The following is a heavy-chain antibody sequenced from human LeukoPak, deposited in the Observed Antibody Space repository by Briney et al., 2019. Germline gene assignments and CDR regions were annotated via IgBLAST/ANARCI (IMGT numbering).Heavy chain of an antibody. D-gene: IGHD5/OR15-5a*01. CDR2: INSDGSST. Sequence: GGSLRLSCAASGFTFSSYSMNWVRQAPGKGLVWVSRINSDGSSTSYADSVKGRFTISRDNAKNTLYLQMNSLRAEDTAVYYCARERFRVYYYFDYWGQGTLVTVSS. CDR1: GFTFSSYS. J-gene: IGHJ4*02. CDR3: ARERFRVYYYFDY. V-gene: IGHV3-74*01.